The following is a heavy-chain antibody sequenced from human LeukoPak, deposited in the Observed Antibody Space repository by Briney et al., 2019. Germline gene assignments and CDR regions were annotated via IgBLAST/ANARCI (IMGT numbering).Heavy chain of an antibody. CDR1: GFTFSSYP. J-gene: IGHJ6*02. CDR2: IKKDGTST. V-gene: IGHV3-74*01. Sequence: GGSLRLSCAASGFTFSSYPMHWVRQAPGKGLVWLSRIKKDGTSTSYADSVQGRFTISRDNAKNTVYVQMSSLRAEDTAVYYCARENYHGLDVWGQGTTVTVSS. CDR3: ARENYHGLDV.